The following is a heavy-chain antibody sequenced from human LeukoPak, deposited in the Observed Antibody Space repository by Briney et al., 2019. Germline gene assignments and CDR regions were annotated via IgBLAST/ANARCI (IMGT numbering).Heavy chain of an antibody. CDR2: IIPIFGTA. D-gene: IGHD3-3*01. CDR3: ARGRYYDFYNWFDP. V-gene: IGHV1-69*13. CDR1: GGTSSSYA. J-gene: IGHJ5*02. Sequence: SVKVSCKASGGTSSSYAISWVRQAPGQGLEWMGGIIPIFGTANYAQKFQGRVTITADESTSTAYMELSSLRSEGTAVYYCARGRYYDFYNWFDPWGQGTLVTVSS.